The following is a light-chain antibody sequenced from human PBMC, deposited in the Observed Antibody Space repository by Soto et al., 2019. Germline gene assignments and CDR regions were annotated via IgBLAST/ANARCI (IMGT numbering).Light chain of an antibody. CDR1: QTVDHAY. Sequence: VLTQSPGTLSLSLGDRATLSWRASQTVDHAYVAWYQQRPGQAPSLLVYGASTRATDVPERFSGSGSGTDFTLTISRLEPEDSAVYYCQQYGNSPWTFGQGTKVEIK. CDR2: GAS. CDR3: QQYGNSPWT. J-gene: IGKJ1*01. V-gene: IGKV3-20*01.